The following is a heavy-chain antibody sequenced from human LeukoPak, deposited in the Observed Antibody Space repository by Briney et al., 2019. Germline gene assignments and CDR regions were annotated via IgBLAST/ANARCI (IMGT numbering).Heavy chain of an antibody. J-gene: IGHJ4*02. CDR2: ISTSSSYI. CDR1: GFTFSGYT. CDR3: ARDIATAGHFAFDY. V-gene: IGHV3-21*01. Sequence: GGSLGLSCAASGFTFSGYTMNWVRQGPGKGLEWVSSISTSSSYIHYADSVKGRFTISRDNAKNSLFPQMNSLRAEDTAVYYCARDIATAGHFAFDYWGQGTLVTVSS. D-gene: IGHD6-13*01.